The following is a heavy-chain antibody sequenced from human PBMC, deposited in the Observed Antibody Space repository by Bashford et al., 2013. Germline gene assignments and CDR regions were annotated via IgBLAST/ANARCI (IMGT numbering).Heavy chain of an antibody. D-gene: IGHD6-13*01. CDR3: ASDMTYSWYYY. CDR2: IHHSGST. Sequence: SETLSLTCTVSRGSMSSNIWWSWVRQPPGKGLEWIGHIHHSGSTNYNPSLKSRVIISLDTSKNQLSLKLSSVNVADTAVYYCASDMTYSWYYYWGQGPWSPSPQ. CDR1: RGSMSSNIW. J-gene: IGHJ4*02. V-gene: IGHV4-4*02.